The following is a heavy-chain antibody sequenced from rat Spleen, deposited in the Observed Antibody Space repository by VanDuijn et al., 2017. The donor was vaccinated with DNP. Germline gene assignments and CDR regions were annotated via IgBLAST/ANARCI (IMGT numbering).Heavy chain of an antibody. CDR2: IKAKSNNYAT. CDR1: GFTFSTAW. V-gene: IGHV6-8*01. D-gene: IGHD1-2*01. Sequence: EVQVVETGGSLVQPGKSLKLTCATSGFTFSTAWMHWIRQSPEKKLEGVAQIKAKSNNYATYYAESVKGRFTVSRDDSSGSVYLQMNSLKEEDTAIYYCTRSIALIYLPYGMDAWGQGTSVTVSS. J-gene: IGHJ4*01. CDR3: TRSIALIYLPYGMDA.